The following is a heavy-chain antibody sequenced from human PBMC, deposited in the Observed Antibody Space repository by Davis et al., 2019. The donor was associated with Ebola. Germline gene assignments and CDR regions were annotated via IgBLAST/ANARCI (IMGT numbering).Heavy chain of an antibody. V-gene: IGHV3-11*01. CDR3: TGDGDYEDY. CDR1: GFTFSDYY. Sequence: GESLKISCAASGFTFSDYYMSWIRQAPGKGLEWVSYISSSGRTIYYADSVKGRFTISRDNAKNSLYLQMNSLRAEDTAVYYCTGDGDYEDYWGQGTLVTVSS. J-gene: IGHJ4*02. D-gene: IGHD4-17*01. CDR2: ISSSGRTI.